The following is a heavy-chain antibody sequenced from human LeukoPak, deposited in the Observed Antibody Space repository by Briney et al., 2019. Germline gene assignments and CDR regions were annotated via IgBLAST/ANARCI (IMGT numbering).Heavy chain of an antibody. CDR1: GFTFSSYA. CDR2: ISGIGCST. D-gene: IGHD3-3*01. CDR3: AKVGNYDFWSGYSHYYMDV. Sequence: GGSLRLSCAASGFTFSSYAMSWVRQAPGKALEWVSAISGIGCSTYYADSVKGRFTISRDNSKNTLSLQMTSLRAEDTAVYYCAKVGNYDFWSGYSHYYMDVWGKGTTVTVSS. J-gene: IGHJ6*03. V-gene: IGHV3-23*01.